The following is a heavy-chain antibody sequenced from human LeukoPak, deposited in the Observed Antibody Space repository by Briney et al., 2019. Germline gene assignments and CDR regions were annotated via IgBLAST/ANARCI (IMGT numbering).Heavy chain of an antibody. D-gene: IGHD2-8*01. V-gene: IGHV1-18*01. CDR2: ISAYNGNT. J-gene: IGHJ5*02. CDR1: GYTFTSYG. CDR3: ARDHIVPNWFDP. Sequence: ASVKVSCKASGYTFTSYGISWGRQAPGQGLEWMGWISAYNGNTNYAQKLQGRVTMTTDTSTSTAYMELRSLRSDDTAVYYCARDHIVPNWFDPWGQGTLVTVSS.